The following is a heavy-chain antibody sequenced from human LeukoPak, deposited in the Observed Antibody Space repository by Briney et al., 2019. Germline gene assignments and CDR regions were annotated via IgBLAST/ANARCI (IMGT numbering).Heavy chain of an antibody. CDR2: VSGSGGDT. J-gene: IGHJ4*02. V-gene: IGHV3-23*01. D-gene: IGHD5-24*01. CDR1: GFTFANYA. CDR3: ARVSGYNLGSRGPFDY. Sequence: PGGSLRLSCAASGFTFANYAMSWVRQAPGKGLEWVSSVSGSGGDTHSTDSVKGRFTISRDNSKNTLYLQMNSLRAEDTAVYYCARVSGYNLGSRGPFDYWGQGTLVTVSS.